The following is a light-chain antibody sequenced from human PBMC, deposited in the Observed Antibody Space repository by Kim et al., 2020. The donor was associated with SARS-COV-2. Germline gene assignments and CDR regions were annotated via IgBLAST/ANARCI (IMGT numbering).Light chain of an antibody. CDR3: QKYNNWPRT. J-gene: IGKJ1*01. Sequence: EIVMTQSPATLSVSPGERATLSCRASQSVSSNLAWYQQKPGQAPRLLIYVASTRATGIPARFSGSGSGTEFTLTISRLQSEDFAVYYCQKYNNWPRTFGQGTKVDIK. CDR2: VAS. CDR1: QSVSSN. V-gene: IGKV3-15*01.